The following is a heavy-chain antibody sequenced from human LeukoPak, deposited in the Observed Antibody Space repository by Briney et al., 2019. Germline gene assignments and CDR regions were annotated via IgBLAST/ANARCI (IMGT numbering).Heavy chain of an antibody. CDR2: IYPGDSDT. CDR3: ARYYYDSSGYYAAGFDY. CDR1: GYSFTSYW. Sequence: GESLKISCKGSGYSFTSYWIGWVRQMPGKGLEWMGIIYPGDSDTRYSPSLQGQVTISADKSISTAYLQWSSLKASDTAMYYCARYYYDSSGYYAAGFDYWGQGTLVTVSS. V-gene: IGHV5-51*01. J-gene: IGHJ4*02. D-gene: IGHD3-22*01.